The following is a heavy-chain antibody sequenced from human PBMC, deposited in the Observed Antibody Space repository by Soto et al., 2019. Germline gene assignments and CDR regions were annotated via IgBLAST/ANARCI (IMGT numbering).Heavy chain of an antibody. J-gene: IGHJ6*02. D-gene: IGHD4-17*01. CDR3: AHSLHDYGDYDSGLTYYYYYYGMDV. CDR2: IYWNDDK. CDR1: GFSLSTSGVG. V-gene: IGHV2-5*01. Sequence: GSGPTLVNPTQTLTLTCTFSGFSLSTSGVGVGWIRQPPGKALEWLALIYWNDDKRYSPSLKSRLTITKDTSKNQVVLTMTNMDPVDTATYYCAHSLHDYGDYDSGLTYYYYYYGMDVWGQGTTVTVSS.